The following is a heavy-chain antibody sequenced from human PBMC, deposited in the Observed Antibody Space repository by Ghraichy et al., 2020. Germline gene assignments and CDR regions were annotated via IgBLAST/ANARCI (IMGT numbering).Heavy chain of an antibody. V-gene: IGHV3-49*04. CDR2: IRSRPLGGTT. D-gene: IGHD3-22*01. CDR1: GFTFGDYT. Sequence: GGSLRLSCTASGFTFGDYTVTWVRQAPGKGLEWVRFIRSRPLGGTTEYAASVEGRFTISRDDSKGIAFLQMNSLKTEDTAVYYCARVYYFDTTAYYYVRFFDYWGQGTLVTVSS. J-gene: IGHJ4*02. CDR3: ARVYYFDTTAYYYVRFFDY.